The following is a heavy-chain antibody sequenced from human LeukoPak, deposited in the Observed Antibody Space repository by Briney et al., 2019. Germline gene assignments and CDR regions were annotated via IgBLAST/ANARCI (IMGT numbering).Heavy chain of an antibody. D-gene: IGHD5-18*01. CDR2: ISNGGSI. V-gene: IGHV3-64*01. J-gene: IGHJ4*02. CDR1: GFSISSYA. CDR3: ARDFSYGSGFDY. Sequence: GGSLRLSCAASGFSISSYALHWVRQAPGKGLQYVSGISNGGSIDYANSVKGRFTISRDNSKNTVYLQMGSLRPEDMAVYYCARDFSYGSGFDYWGQGILVTVSS.